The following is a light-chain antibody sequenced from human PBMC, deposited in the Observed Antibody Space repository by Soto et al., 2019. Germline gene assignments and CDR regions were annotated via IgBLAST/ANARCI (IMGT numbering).Light chain of an antibody. CDR1: SSDVGSYNL. CDR2: EVS. CDR3: CSYAGSSTSLYV. V-gene: IGLV2-23*02. Sequence: QSALTQPASVSGSPGQSITISCTGTSSDVGSYNLVSWYQQHPGKAPKLMIYEVSKRHSGVSNRFSGSKSGNTASLTISGLQAEDEADYYCCSYAGSSTSLYVFGTGTKLTVL. J-gene: IGLJ1*01.